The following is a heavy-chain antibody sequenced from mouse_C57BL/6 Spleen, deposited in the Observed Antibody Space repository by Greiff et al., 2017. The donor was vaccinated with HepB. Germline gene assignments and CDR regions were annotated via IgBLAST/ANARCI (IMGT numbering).Heavy chain of an antibody. CDR2: IRNKANGYTT. Sequence: EVMLVESGGGLVQPGGSLSLSCAASGFTSTDYYMSWVRQPPGKALDWLGFIRNKANGYTTEYSASVKGRFTISRDNSQSILYLQMNALRAEDSATYYCARYGTGRSYWYFDVWGTGTTVTVSS. D-gene: IGHD4-1*01. J-gene: IGHJ1*03. V-gene: IGHV7-3*01. CDR1: GFTSTDYY. CDR3: ARYGTGRSYWYFDV.